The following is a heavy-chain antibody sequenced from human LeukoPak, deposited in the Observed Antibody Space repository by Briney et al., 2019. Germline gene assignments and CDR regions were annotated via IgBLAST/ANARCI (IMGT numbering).Heavy chain of an antibody. CDR2: ISGSGGST. J-gene: IGHJ4*02. D-gene: IGHD3-10*01. Sequence: GGSLRLSCAASGFTFSSYAMSWVRQAPGKGLEWVSAISGSGGSTYYADSVKGRFTISRDNSKNTLYLQMNSLRAEDTAVYYCATDLNNGLLDYYGSSKFSLDYWGQGTLVTVSS. V-gene: IGHV3-23*01. CDR1: GFTFSSYA. CDR3: ATDLNNGLLDYYGSSKFSLDY.